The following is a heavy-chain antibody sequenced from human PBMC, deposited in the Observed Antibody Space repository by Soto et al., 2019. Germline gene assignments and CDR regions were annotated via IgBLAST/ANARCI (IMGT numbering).Heavy chain of an antibody. V-gene: IGHV3-9*01. D-gene: IGHD6-13*01. CDR3: VKDESINWYSGHFRH. Sequence: SLRLSCAASGFTFDDYAMHWVRQVPGKGLEWVSGINWNSGSIGYGDSVKGRFAISRDNAKNSLHLQMNSLRAEDTAFYYCVKDESINWYSGHFRHWGQGTLVTVSS. J-gene: IGHJ1*01. CDR2: INWNSGSI. CDR1: GFTFDDYA.